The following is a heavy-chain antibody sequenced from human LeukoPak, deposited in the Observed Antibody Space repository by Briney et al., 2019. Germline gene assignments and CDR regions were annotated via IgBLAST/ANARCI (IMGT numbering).Heavy chain of an antibody. V-gene: IGHV4-38-2*02. CDR2: IYHSGRT. Sequence: SETLSLTCTVSGYSVSSGYYWGWVRQPPGKGLEWIGSIYHSGRTYYNPSLKSRVTISVDTSKNQFSLKLSSVTAADTAVYYCARSKAHLSTSWYGTWFDPWGQGTLVTVSS. CDR1: GYSVSSGYY. J-gene: IGHJ5*02. D-gene: IGHD2-2*01. CDR3: ARSKAHLSTSWYGTWFDP.